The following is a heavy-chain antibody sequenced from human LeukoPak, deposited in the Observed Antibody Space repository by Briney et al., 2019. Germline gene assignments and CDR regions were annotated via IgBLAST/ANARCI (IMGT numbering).Heavy chain of an antibody. J-gene: IGHJ4*02. CDR2: INNKNGNT. CDR1: GYTFTNFG. D-gene: IGHD2-21*01. Sequence: ASVKVSCKGSGYTFTNFGTSWVRQAPGQGLECMGYINNKNGNTNYAQKIQGRVTMTTDTSTRTAYMELRSLRSDDTAVYYCARDRAVVLVAAPGYWGQGTLVTVSP. V-gene: IGHV1-18*01. CDR3: ARDRAVVLVAAPGY.